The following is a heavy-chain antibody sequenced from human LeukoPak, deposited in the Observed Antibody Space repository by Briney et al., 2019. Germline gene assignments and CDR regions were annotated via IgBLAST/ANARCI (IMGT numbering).Heavy chain of an antibody. CDR2: IRSNGSNQ. V-gene: IGHV3-30*02. J-gene: IGHJ4*02. CDR3: ARSRSSGWLFDY. CDR1: GFTFSSYG. Sequence: PGGSLRLSCVASGFTFSSYGIHWVRQAPDKGLEWVAFIRSNGSNQDHVDSVKGRFTISRDNSKNTLYLQMNSLRAEDTAVYYCARSRSSGWLFDYWGQGTLVTVSS. D-gene: IGHD6-19*01.